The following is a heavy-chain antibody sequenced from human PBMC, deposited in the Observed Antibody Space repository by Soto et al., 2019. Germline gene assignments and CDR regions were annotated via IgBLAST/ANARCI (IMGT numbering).Heavy chain of an antibody. CDR3: ARLPVLYSSLSKFGWFDP. Sequence: QLQLQESGPGLVKPSETLSLTCTVSGGSISSSSYYWGWIRQPPGKGLEWIGSIYYSGSTYYNPSLKSRVTISVDTSKNQFSLKLSSVTAADTAVYYCARLPVLYSSLSKFGWFDPWGQGTLVTVSS. CDR1: GGSISSSSYY. CDR2: IYYSGST. J-gene: IGHJ5*02. D-gene: IGHD6-6*01. V-gene: IGHV4-39*01.